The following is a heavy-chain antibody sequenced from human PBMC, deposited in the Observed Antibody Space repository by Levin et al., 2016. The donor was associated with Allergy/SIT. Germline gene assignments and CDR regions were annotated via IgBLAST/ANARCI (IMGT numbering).Heavy chain of an antibody. Sequence: VRQMPGKGLEWMGIIYPGDSDTRYSPSFQGQVTISADKSISTAYLQWSSLKASDTAMYYCARLDCGGDCYPFDYWGQGTLVTVSS. D-gene: IGHD2-21*02. CDR3: ARLDCGGDCYPFDY. CDR2: IYPGDSDT. V-gene: IGHV5-51*01. J-gene: IGHJ4*02.